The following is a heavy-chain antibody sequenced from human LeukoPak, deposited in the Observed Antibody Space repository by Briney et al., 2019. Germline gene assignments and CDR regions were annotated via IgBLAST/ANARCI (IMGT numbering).Heavy chain of an antibody. V-gene: IGHV4-39*01. D-gene: IGHD3-22*01. CDR2: IYYSGST. CDR3: ATPDSSGWDAFDI. Sequence: SETLSLTCTVPGGSISSSSYYWGWIRQPPGKGLERIGSIYYSGSTYYNPSLKSRVTISVDTSKNQFSLKLSSVTAADTAVYYCATPDSSGWDAFDIWGQGTMVTVSS. J-gene: IGHJ3*02. CDR1: GGSISSSSYY.